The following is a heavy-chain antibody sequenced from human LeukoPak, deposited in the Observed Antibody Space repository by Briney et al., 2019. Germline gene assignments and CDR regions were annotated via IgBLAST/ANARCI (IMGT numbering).Heavy chain of an antibody. D-gene: IGHD6-13*01. Sequence: GGSLRLSCGASGFSFDDYAMHWVRQAPGKGLEWVSGISWNSGSIGYADSVKGRFTISRDNAKNSLYLQMNSLRAEDTAVYYCAIGYSSSWSQSWGQGTLVTVSS. CDR3: AIGYSSSWSQS. V-gene: IGHV3-9*01. J-gene: IGHJ4*02. CDR2: ISWNSGSI. CDR1: GFSFDDYA.